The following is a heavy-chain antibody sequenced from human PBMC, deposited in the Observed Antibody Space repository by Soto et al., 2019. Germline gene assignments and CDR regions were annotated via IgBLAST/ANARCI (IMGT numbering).Heavy chain of an antibody. Sequence: GASVKVSCKASGYTFTGHALHWVRQAPGQRLEWMGWINGGNGDTRYSQRFQGRVTIISVDTSKNQFSLQLNSVTPEDAAVYYCANDPGYSLDYWGQGTQVTVSS. D-gene: IGHD5-12*01. J-gene: IGHJ4*02. CDR3: ANDPGYSLDY. CDR1: GYTFTGHA. CDR2: INGGNGDT. V-gene: IGHV1-3*01.